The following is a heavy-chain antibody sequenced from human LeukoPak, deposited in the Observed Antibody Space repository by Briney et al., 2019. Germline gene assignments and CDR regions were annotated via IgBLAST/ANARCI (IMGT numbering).Heavy chain of an antibody. D-gene: IGHD2-15*01. J-gene: IGHJ3*01. CDR2: IYYSGST. CDR3: ARFSGGSCYSNNCAFDV. V-gene: IGHV4-59*12. Sequence: SETLSLTCTVSGGSISSYYWSWIRQPPGKGLEWIGYIYYSGSTNYNPSLKSRVTISVDTSKNQFSLKLSSVTAADTAVYYCARFSGGSCYSNNCAFDVWGQGTKVTVSS. CDR1: GGSISSYY.